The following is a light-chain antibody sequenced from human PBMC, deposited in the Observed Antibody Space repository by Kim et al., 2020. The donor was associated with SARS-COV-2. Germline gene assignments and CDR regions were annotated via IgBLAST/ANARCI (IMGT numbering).Light chain of an antibody. Sequence: EIVLTQSPATLSVPPGERVTLSCRASQNIITNLAWYQQKPGQAPRLLIYGASTRATGIPGRFSGSGSGTEFTLTISSLQSADFAVYYCQQYNNWPPTWTFGQGTKVDIK. V-gene: IGKV3-15*01. CDR1: QNIITN. CDR2: GAS. CDR3: QQYNNWPPTWT. J-gene: IGKJ1*01.